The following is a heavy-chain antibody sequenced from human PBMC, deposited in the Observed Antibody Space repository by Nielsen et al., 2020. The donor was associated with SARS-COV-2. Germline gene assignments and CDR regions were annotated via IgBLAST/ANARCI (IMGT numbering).Heavy chain of an antibody. V-gene: IGHV1-69*13. CDR3: ARGGPDSSGYSYFDY. D-gene: IGHD3-22*01. Sequence: SVKVSCKASGGTFSSYAISWVRQAPGQGLEWMGGIIPIFGTANYAQKFQGRVTITADESTSTAYMELSSLRSDDTAVYYCARGGPDSSGYSYFDYWGQGTLVTVSS. CDR1: GGTFSSYA. CDR2: IIPIFGTA. J-gene: IGHJ4*02.